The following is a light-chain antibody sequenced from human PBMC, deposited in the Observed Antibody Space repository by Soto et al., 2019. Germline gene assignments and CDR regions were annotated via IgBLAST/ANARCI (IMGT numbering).Light chain of an antibody. Sequence: EIVMTQSPATLSVSPGERATLSCRASQSVSSNLAWYQQKPGQAPRLLIYGASTRATGIPARFSGSGSGTEFTLTISSLQSGDCAVYYCQQHNNWPPWTFGQGTRVEIK. J-gene: IGKJ1*01. CDR1: QSVSSN. V-gene: IGKV3-15*01. CDR3: QQHNNWPPWT. CDR2: GAS.